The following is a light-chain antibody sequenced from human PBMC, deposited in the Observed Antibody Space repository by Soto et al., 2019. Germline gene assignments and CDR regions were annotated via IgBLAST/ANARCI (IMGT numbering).Light chain of an antibody. CDR2: AAT. V-gene: IGKV1-12*01. Sequence: DIQMTQSPSSVSASVGDRVTITCRASQDISSWLAWFQQKPGEAPRLLIYAATSLHSGVPSRFSGSGSGTDFTLTISSLQPEDFATYFCQQGNSLPLTFGGGTKVEIK. CDR3: QQGNSLPLT. CDR1: QDISSW. J-gene: IGKJ4*01.